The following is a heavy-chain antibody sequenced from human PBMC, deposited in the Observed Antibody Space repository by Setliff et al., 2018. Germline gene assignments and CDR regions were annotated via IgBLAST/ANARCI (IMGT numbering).Heavy chain of an antibody. J-gene: IGHJ4*02. CDR2: INPSGGST. CDR3: ATDYGDYGGDY. CDR1: GYTFTSYY. Sequence: ASVKVSCKASGYTFTSYYMHWVRQAPGQGLEWMGIINPSGGSTSYAQKFQGRVTMTTDESTSTAYMELSSLRSEDTAVYYCATDYGDYGGDYWGQGTLVTVSS. V-gene: IGHV1-46*01. D-gene: IGHD4-17*01.